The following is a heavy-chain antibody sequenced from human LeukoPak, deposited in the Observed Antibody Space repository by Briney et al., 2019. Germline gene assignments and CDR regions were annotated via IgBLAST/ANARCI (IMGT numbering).Heavy chain of an antibody. V-gene: IGHV4-59*01. CDR2: IYYSGST. J-gene: IGHJ1*01. Sequence: PSETLSLTCTVSGGSISSYYWSWIRQPPGKGLEWIGYIYYSGSTNYSPSLKSRVTISVYTSKNQFSLKLSSVTAADTAVYYCARLKYYYDSSGYRAEYFQHWGQGTLVTVSS. CDR1: GGSISSYY. D-gene: IGHD3-22*01. CDR3: ARLKYYYDSSGYRAEYFQH.